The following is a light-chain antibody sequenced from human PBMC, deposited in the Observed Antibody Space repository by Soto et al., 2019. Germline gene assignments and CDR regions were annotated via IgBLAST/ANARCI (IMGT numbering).Light chain of an antibody. CDR1: QTIGIY. V-gene: IGKV1-39*01. Sequence: DIQLTQSPSSLSAFVGDRVTITCRAGQTIGIYLNWYQQKPGKAPKLLIYAASSLQSGVPSRFGGSGSGTDFTLTITSLQAEDFATYYCHQSYRTPYTFGQGTNLKIK. J-gene: IGKJ2*01. CDR3: HQSYRTPYT. CDR2: AAS.